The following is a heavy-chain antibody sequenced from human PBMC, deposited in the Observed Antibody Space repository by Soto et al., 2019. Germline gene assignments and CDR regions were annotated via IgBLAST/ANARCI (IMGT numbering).Heavy chain of an antibody. Sequence: ESLKISCKGSGYSFTSYWIGWARQMPGKGLEWMGIIYPGDSDTRYSPSFQGQVTISADKSIGTAYLQWSSLKASDTAMYYCARTAAAGKYYYGMDVWGQGTTVTVSS. V-gene: IGHV5-51*01. D-gene: IGHD6-13*01. CDR2: IYPGDSDT. J-gene: IGHJ6*02. CDR3: ARTAAAGKYYYGMDV. CDR1: GYSFTSYW.